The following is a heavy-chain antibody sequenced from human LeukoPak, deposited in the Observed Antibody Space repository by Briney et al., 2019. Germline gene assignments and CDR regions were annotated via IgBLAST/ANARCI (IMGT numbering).Heavy chain of an antibody. D-gene: IGHD1-26*01. CDR1: GFTFSTYA. Sequence: AGGSLRLSCAASGFTFSTYAIHWVRRAPGKGLEWVAVISYDGSNTYYADSVKGRFTISRDNSKNTLYLQMTSLRAEDTAVYYCARDSGAGWELPKYYFDYWGQGTLVTVSS. J-gene: IGHJ4*02. CDR2: ISYDGSNT. V-gene: IGHV3-30-3*01. CDR3: ARDSGAGWELPKYYFDY.